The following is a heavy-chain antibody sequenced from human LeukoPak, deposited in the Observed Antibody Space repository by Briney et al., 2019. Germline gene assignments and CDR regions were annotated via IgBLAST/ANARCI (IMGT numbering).Heavy chain of an antibody. J-gene: IGHJ4*02. CDR3: ARASSGSYYQLYYFDY. V-gene: IGHV4-59*01. Sequence: PSETLSLTCTVSGGSISSYYWSWIRQPPGKGLEWIGYIYYSGSTNYNPSLKSRVTISVDTSKNQFSLKLSSVTAADTAVYYCARASSGSYYQLYYFDYWGQGTLVTVSS. CDR2: IYYSGST. D-gene: IGHD1-26*01. CDR1: GGSISSYY.